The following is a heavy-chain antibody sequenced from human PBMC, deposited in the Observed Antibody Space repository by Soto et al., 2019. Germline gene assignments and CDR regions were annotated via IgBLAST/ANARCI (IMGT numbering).Heavy chain of an antibody. CDR3: TTGLTYYYDTSGHYWAGAMDV. CDR2: IKSKSDDETT. J-gene: IGHJ6*02. V-gene: IGHV3-15*01. Sequence: PGGSLRLSCTASGVTFSNVWMNWGRQAPGKGLEGVGRIKSKSDDETTDYAAPVKGRFNISREDSKNTLYLQMNSLKTEDTAVYYCTTGLTYYYDTSGHYWAGAMDVWGQGITVTVSS. CDR1: GVTFSNVW. D-gene: IGHD3-22*01.